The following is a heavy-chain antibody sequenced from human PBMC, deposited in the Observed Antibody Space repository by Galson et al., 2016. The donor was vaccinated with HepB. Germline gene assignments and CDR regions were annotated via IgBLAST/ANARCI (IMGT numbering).Heavy chain of an antibody. V-gene: IGHV3-11*06. CDR3: ARAGSCFSTHCYYFDF. Sequence: SLRLSCAASGFSFKDYYLSWIRQTPGKGLEWLAYISSSGTYTNYADSVKGRFTISRDNAQNSLYIQMNSLRVEDTAVYYCARAGSCFSTHCYYFDFWGQGHLVAVSS. CDR2: ISSSGTYT. CDR1: GFSFKDYY. J-gene: IGHJ4*02. D-gene: IGHD2-2*01.